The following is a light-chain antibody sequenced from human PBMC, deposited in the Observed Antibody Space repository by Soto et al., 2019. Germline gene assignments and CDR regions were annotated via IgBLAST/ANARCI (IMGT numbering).Light chain of an antibody. CDR3: QSYDSSLSGWL. J-gene: IGLJ3*02. CDR2: GDS. V-gene: IGLV1-40*01. CDR1: SSNIGAGYN. Sequence: QAVVTQPPSVSGAPGQRVTISCTGSSSNIGAGYNVHWYQQVPGTAPKLLIYGDSNRPSGVPDRFSGSKSGTSASLAITVLHAEDEADYYCQSYDSSLSGWLFGGGTQLTVL.